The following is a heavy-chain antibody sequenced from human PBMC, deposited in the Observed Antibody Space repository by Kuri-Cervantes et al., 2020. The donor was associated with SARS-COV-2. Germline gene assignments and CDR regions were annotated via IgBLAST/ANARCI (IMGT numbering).Heavy chain of an antibody. CDR2: ISFGGTNK. J-gene: IGHJ4*02. CDR3: AKDRVRRGYXXYVILDY. Sequence: GESLKISCTASGFTFSSYGMHWVRQAPGKGLEWVAVISFGGTNKYYADSVKGRFTISRDNSKNTLYLQMNSLRAEDTAVYYCAKDRVRRGYXXYVILDYWGQGTLVTVSS. V-gene: IGHV3-30*18. D-gene: IGHD5-12*01. CDR1: GFTFSSYG.